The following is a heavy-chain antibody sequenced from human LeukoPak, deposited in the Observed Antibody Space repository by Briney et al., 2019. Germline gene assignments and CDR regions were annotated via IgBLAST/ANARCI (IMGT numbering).Heavy chain of an antibody. D-gene: IGHD1-1*01. J-gene: IGHJ3*02. CDR2: INPNSGGT. CDR3: ARGYNWNDGWYDAFDI. Sequence: GASVKVSCKASGYTFTGYYMHWVRQAPGPGLEWMGWINPNSGGTNYAQKFQGRVTMTRDTSISTAYMELSRLRSDDTAVYYCARGYNWNDGWYDAFDIWGQGTMVTVSS. CDR1: GYTFTGYY. V-gene: IGHV1-2*02.